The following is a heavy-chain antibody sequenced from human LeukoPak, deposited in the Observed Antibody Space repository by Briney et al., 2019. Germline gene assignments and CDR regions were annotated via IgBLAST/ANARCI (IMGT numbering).Heavy chain of an antibody. D-gene: IGHD6-19*01. Sequence: GSLRLSCAASGFTFSAYSMSWVRQAPGKGLEWVSSISSRSSYIYDADSVEGRFTISRDNTKNSLHLQMNALRAEDTAVYYCARGYNTGWYDVGYWGQGTLVTVSS. CDR3: ARGYNTGWYDVGY. CDR1: GFTFSAYS. J-gene: IGHJ4*02. CDR2: ISSRSSYI. V-gene: IGHV3-21*01.